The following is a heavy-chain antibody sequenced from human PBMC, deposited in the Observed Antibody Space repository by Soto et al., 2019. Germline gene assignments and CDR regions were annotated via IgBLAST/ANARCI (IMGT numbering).Heavy chain of an antibody. D-gene: IGHD6-19*01. V-gene: IGHV4-59*08. J-gene: IGHJ3*02. CDR3: ARRSEQWLGNDAFDI. CDR2: IYYSGST. Sequence: PSETLSLTCTGSGGSISSCYWSWIRQPPGKGLEWIGYIYYSGSTNYNPSLKSRVTISVDTSKNQFSLKLSSVTAADTAVYYCARRSEQWLGNDAFDIWGQGTMVTVSS. CDR1: GGSISSCY.